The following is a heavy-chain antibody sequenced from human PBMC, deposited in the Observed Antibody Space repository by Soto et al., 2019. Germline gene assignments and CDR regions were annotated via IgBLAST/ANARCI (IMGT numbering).Heavy chain of an antibody. D-gene: IGHD6-13*01. CDR1: GFTFSSYA. J-gene: IGHJ6*02. CDR2: ISGSGGST. Sequence: GGSLRLSCAASGFTFSSYAMSWVRQAPGKGLEWVSAISGSGGSTYYADSVKGRFTISRDNSKNTLYLQMNSLRAEDTAVYYCAKGSVAAAATGPRSDYYYYGMDVWGQGTTVTVSS. V-gene: IGHV3-23*01. CDR3: AKGSVAAAATGPRSDYYYYGMDV.